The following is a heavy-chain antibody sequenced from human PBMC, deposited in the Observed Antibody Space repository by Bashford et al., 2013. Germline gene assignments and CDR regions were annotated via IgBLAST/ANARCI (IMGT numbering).Heavy chain of an antibody. V-gene: IGHV4-61*01. J-gene: IGHJ3*02. CDR2: IYYSGGT. CDR1: GGSVSSGHYY. CDR3: AGYREPYNFDHAFYT. D-gene: IGHD5-24*01. Sequence: SETLSLTCTVSGGSVSSGHYYWSWIRQPPGKGLEWLGYIYYSGGTTYNPSLKSRVTMSVDTSKNQFSLKVTYVTAADTAVYYCAGYREPYNFDHAFYTWGQGTLVTVSS.